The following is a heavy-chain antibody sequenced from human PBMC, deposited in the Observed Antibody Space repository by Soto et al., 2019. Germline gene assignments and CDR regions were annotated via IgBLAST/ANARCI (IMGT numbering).Heavy chain of an antibody. J-gene: IGHJ4*02. CDR2: ISSSSSTI. CDR3: ARGQTYYYDSSGYPPEDY. D-gene: IGHD3-22*01. CDR1: GFTFSSYS. V-gene: IGHV3-48*02. Sequence: GGSLRLSCAASGFTFSSYSMNWVRQAPGKGLEWVSYISSSSSTIYYADSVKGRFTISRDNAKNSLYLQMNSLRDEDTAVYYCARGQTYYYDSSGYPPEDYWGQGTLVTVSS.